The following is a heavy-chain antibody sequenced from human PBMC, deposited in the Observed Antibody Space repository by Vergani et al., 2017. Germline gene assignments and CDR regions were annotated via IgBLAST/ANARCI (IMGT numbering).Heavy chain of an antibody. CDR1: GGSISSYY. V-gene: IGHV4-59*01. Sequence: QVQLQESGPGLVKPSETLSLTCTVSGGSISSYYWSWIRQPPGKGLEWIGYIYYSGSTNYNPSLKSRVTISVDTSKNQFSLKLSSVTAADTAVYYCARDGCITMVRGAQTFYYYYGMDVWGQGTTVTVSS. CDR3: ARDGCITMVRGAQTFYYYYGMDV. CDR2: IYYSGST. D-gene: IGHD3-10*01. J-gene: IGHJ6*02.